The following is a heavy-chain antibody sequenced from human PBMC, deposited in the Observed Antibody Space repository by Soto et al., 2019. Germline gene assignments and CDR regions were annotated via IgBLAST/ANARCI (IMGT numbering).Heavy chain of an antibody. D-gene: IGHD5-12*01. J-gene: IGHJ4*02. CDR2: INPNSGGT. V-gene: IGHV1-2*02. CDR3: AKDHDGVATRFDY. Sequence: ASVKVSCKASGYTFTGYYMHWVRQAPGQGLEWMGWINPNSGGTNYAQKFQGRVTMTRDTSISTAYMELSRLRAEDTAVYYCAKDHDGVATRFDYWGQGTLVTVSS. CDR1: GYTFTGYY.